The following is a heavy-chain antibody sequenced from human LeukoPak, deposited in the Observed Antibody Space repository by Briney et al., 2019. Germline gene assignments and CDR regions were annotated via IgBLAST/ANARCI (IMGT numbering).Heavy chain of an antibody. Sequence: SETLSLTCTVSGVSINTYYASWIRQAPGKGLEFIGFIYNGGNTNYNPSLKSRATISVDTSNNQFSLRLTSVTAADTAMYYCAAGPWELDFWGQGSLVTVSS. V-gene: IGHV4-4*09. CDR1: GVSINTYY. CDR2: IYNGGNT. J-gene: IGHJ4*02. D-gene: IGHD1-26*01. CDR3: AAGPWELDF.